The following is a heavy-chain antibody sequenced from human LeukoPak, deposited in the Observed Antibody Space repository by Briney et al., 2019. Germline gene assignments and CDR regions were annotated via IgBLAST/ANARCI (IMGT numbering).Heavy chain of an antibody. CDR2: INHGGST. J-gene: IGHJ4*02. D-gene: IGHD6-19*01. CDR3: ARGPISYSSGWYVNY. CDR1: GGSFSGYD. Sequence: PSETLSLTCAVYGGSFSGYDWNWIRQPPGRGLEWIGEINHGGSTNYNPSLKSRVTISVDTSKNQFSLKLTSVTAADTAVYYCARGPISYSSGWYVNYWGQGTLVTVSS. V-gene: IGHV4-34*01.